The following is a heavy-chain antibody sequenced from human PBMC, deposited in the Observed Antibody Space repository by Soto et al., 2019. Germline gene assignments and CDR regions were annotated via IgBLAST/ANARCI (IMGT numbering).Heavy chain of an antibody. Sequence: QVQLVQSGAEVKKPGASVKVSCKASGYTFTSYDINWVRQATGQGLEWMGWMNPNSGNTGYAQKFQGRVTITRNTSIRTAYMGLSSLRSEDTAVYYCARRISTGYSSSWYVSAFDYWGQGTLVTVSS. CDR1: GYTFTSYD. CDR2: MNPNSGNT. J-gene: IGHJ4*02. CDR3: ARRISTGYSSSWYVSAFDY. V-gene: IGHV1-8*01. D-gene: IGHD6-13*01.